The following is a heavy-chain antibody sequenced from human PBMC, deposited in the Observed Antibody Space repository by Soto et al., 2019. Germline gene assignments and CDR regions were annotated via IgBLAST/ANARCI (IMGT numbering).Heavy chain of an antibody. D-gene: IGHD3-3*01. V-gene: IGHV4-34*01. CDR3: ARGVDSWSGYLF. CDR1: GGSFDGYY. J-gene: IGHJ4*02. Sequence: SSETLSLTCALYGGSFDGYYWSWIRQSPGKGLEWIGEIHHSGSTKYNPSLKSRVSLSVDTSTKQSSLKMTSMTAADRGVYYCARGVDSWSGYLFWGQGTPVTVSS. CDR2: IHHSGST.